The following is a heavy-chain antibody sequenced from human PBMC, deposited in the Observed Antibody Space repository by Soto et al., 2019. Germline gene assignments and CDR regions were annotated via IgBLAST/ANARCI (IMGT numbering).Heavy chain of an antibody. CDR3: ASKSLGYSSSWYASDWFDP. V-gene: IGHV4-34*01. CDR2: INHSGST. D-gene: IGHD6-13*01. CDR1: GGSFSGYY. Sequence: SETLSLTCAVYGGSFSGYYWSWIRQPPGKGLEWIGEINHSGSTNYNPSLKSRVTISVDTSKNQFSLKLSSVTAADTAVYYCASKSLGYSSSWYASDWFDPWGKGTLVTVSS. J-gene: IGHJ5*02.